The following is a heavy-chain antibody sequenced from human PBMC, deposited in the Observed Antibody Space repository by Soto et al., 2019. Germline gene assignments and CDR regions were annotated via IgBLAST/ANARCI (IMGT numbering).Heavy chain of an antibody. CDR1: GYTFTSYG. D-gene: IGHD1-26*01. V-gene: IGHV1-18*01. Sequence: ASVKVSCKASGYTFTSYGISWVRQAPGQGLEWMGWISAYNGNTNYAQKLQGRVTMTTDTSTSTAYMELRSLRSDDTAVYYCARDLYAVGDTTEHWFDPWGQGTLVTVSS. CDR2: ISAYNGNT. CDR3: ARDLYAVGDTTEHWFDP. J-gene: IGHJ5*02.